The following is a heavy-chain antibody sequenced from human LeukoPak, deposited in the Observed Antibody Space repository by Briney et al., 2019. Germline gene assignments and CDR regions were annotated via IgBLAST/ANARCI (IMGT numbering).Heavy chain of an antibody. CDR2: INPNSGGT. D-gene: IGHD2-2*02. J-gene: IGHJ5*02. CDR3: ARDLGICSSTSCYNGYWFDP. V-gene: IGHV1-2*02. CDR1: GYTFTGYY. Sequence: GASVKVSCKASGYTFTGYYTHWVRQAPGQGLEWMGWINPNSGGTNYAQKFQGRVTMTRDTSISTAYMELSRLRSDDTAVYYCARDLGICSSTSCYNGYWFDPWGQGTLVTVSS.